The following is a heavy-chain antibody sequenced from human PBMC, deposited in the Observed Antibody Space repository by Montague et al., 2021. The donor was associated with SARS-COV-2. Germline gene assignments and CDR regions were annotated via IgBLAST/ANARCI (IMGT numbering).Heavy chain of an antibody. V-gene: IGHV3-30-3*01. CDR3: AGGLLWFGELFY. D-gene: IGHD3-10*01. CDR2: ISYYGSNK. Sequence: SLRLSCAASGFTFSSYAMHWVRQAPGKGLEWVAVISYYGSNKYYADSVKGRFTISRDNSKNTLYLQMNSLRAEDTAVYYCAGGLLWFGELFYWGQGTLVTVSS. CDR1: GFTFSSYA. J-gene: IGHJ4*02.